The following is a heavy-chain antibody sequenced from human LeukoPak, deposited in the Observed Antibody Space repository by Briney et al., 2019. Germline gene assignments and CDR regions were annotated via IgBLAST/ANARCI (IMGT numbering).Heavy chain of an antibody. Sequence: VASVKVSCEASGYTFTGYYMHWVRQAPGQGLEWMGWINPNSGGTNYAQKFQGRVTMTRDTSISTAYMELSRLRSDDTAVYYCARDPYSSSWPYYYYYMDVWGKGTTVTVSS. CDR1: GYTFTGYY. CDR2: INPNSGGT. J-gene: IGHJ6*03. D-gene: IGHD6-13*01. V-gene: IGHV1-2*02. CDR3: ARDPYSSSWPYYYYYMDV.